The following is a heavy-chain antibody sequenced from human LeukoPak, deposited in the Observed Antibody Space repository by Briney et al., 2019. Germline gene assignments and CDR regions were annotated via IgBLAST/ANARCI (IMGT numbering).Heavy chain of an antibody. CDR3: TTDPHFLGATRYVDY. J-gene: IGHJ4*02. V-gene: IGHV3-15*01. CDR1: GFTFSNAW. D-gene: IGHD1-26*01. Sequence: GGSLRLSCAASGFTFSNAWMSWVRQAPGKGLEWVGRIKSKTDGGTTDYAAPVKGRFTISRDDSKNTLYLQMNSLKTEDTAVYYCTTDPHFLGATRYVDYWGQGTLVTVSS. CDR2: IKSKTDGGTT.